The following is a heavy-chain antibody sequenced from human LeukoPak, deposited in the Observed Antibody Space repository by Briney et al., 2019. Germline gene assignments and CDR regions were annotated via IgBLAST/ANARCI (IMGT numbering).Heavy chain of an antibody. CDR3: ASKIRDSEVDF. V-gene: IGHV4-61*01. CDR2: VYYRGST. D-gene: IGHD3-10*01. Sequence: PSETLSLTCSVSGGSVSSGSYFWSRIRQPPGKGLEWIGYVYYRGSTNYNSSLKSRVTISVDTSKNQFSLKLSSVTAADTAVYYCASKIRDSEVDFWGQGTLVTVSS. CDR1: GGSVSSGSYF. J-gene: IGHJ4*02.